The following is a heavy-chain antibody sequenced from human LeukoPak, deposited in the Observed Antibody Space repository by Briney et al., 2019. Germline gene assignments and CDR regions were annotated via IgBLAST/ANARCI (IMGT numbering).Heavy chain of an antibody. CDR3: ASQQLPSWFDP. V-gene: IGHV4-59*01. Sequence: SETLSLTCTVSGGSISSYYWSWIRQPPGKGLEWIGYIYYSGSTNYNPSLKSRVTISVDASKNQFSLKLSSVTAADTAVYYCASQQLPSWFDPWGQGTLVTVSS. CDR1: GGSISSYY. CDR2: IYYSGST. J-gene: IGHJ5*02. D-gene: IGHD6-13*01.